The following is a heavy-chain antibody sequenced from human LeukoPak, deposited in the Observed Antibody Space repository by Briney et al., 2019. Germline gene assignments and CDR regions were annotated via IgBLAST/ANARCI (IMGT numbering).Heavy chain of an antibody. J-gene: IGHJ5*02. CDR3: AREHQRENWFDP. Sequence: SETLSLTCTVSGGSISSCYWSWLREPPGKGLEWVGYIYYSGSTNYNPSLKSRVTISVDTSKNQFSLKLSSVTAADTAVYYCAREHQRENWFDPWGQGTLVTVSS. CDR2: IYYSGST. V-gene: IGHV4-59*01. CDR1: GGSISSCY. D-gene: IGHD2-2*01.